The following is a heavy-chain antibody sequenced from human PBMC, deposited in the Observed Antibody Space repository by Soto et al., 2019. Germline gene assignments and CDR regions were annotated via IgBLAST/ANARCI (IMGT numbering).Heavy chain of an antibody. V-gene: IGHV3-72*01. CDR2: ARNKPSGYTT. Sequence: EVQLVESGGGLVQPGGSLRLSCAASGFTFSDHHMDWVRQAPGKGLEWIGRARNKPSGYTTEYAASVKGRFTASRDDSKNSLYLQMNSLKTEDTAVYYCVSSRVGGVCHYWGQGTLVTVSS. CDR1: GFTFSDHH. D-gene: IGHD3-16*01. CDR3: VSSRVGGVCHY. J-gene: IGHJ4*02.